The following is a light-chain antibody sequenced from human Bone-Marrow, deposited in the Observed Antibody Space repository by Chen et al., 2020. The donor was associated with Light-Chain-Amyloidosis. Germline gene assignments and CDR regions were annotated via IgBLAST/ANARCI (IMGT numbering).Light chain of an antibody. CDR2: DVS. CDR3: CSYAGIYWV. J-gene: IGLJ3*02. V-gene: IGLV2-11*01. CDR1: SRDVGGYDS. Sequence: QSALTQPRSVSGSPGQSVTISCTGTSRDVGGYDSVSWYQQYPGKAPKLMIYDVSKRPSGVPDRVSASKSGNTASLTISGLQDEDEADYYCCSYAGIYWVFGGGTKLTVL.